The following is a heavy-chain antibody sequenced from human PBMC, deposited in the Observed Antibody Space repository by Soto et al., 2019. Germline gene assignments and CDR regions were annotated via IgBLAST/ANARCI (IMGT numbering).Heavy chain of an antibody. J-gene: IGHJ4*02. V-gene: IGHV1-8*01. D-gene: IGHD2-21*02. CDR3: EVTTGY. CDR1: GYTYTDYD. CDR2: MSPDGGNA. Sequence: QVQVVQSRAEVKKPGASVRVSCETSGYTYTDYDINGVRQATGQGLEWMGWMSPDGGNAGYAQQFQGRVTMTRNTSISTAYMVLSSLRSEDTAVYYCEVTTGYWGQGTMVTVSS.